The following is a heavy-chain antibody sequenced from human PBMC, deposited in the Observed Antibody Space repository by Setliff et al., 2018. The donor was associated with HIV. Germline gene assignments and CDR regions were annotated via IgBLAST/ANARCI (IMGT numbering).Heavy chain of an antibody. D-gene: IGHD4-17*01. V-gene: IGHV1-46*01. Sequence: GASVKVSCKASGGSLSTHTIGWVRQAPGQGLEWMGVINPGGGNTRYAQRFQGRVSMIRDTSTSTVYMELSSLRSEETAVYYCARGQASNDYGVSFWGQGTMVTVSS. CDR1: GGSLSTHT. CDR2: INPGGGNT. CDR3: ARGQASNDYGVSF. J-gene: IGHJ3*01.